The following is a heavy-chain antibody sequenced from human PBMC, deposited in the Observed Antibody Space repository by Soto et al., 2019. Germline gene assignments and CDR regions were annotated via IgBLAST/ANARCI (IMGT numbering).Heavy chain of an antibody. Sequence: PGGSLRLSCVASGFSFDKYAMIWVRQAPGKGQEWVSGITGSGRSIQYTASVKGRFTISRDNSKNTVYLQMDYLRAEDTAMYYCAKDDVSGDGLWIVSDWGKGTPVTVAS. CDR3: AKDDVSGDGLWIVSD. CDR1: GFSFDKYA. D-gene: IGHD2-21*02. V-gene: IGHV3-23*01. J-gene: IGHJ4*02. CDR2: ITGSGRSI.